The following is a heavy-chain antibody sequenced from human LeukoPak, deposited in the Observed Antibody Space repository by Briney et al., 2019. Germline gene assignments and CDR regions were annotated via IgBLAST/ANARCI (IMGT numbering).Heavy chain of an antibody. Sequence: GGSLRLSCAASGFTVSSNYMSWVRQAPGKGLEWVSVIYSGGSTYYADSVKGRFTISRDNSKNTLYLQMNSPRAEDTAVYYCARDPVPGDAFDIWGQGTMVTVSS. CDR1: GFTVSSNY. CDR2: IYSGGST. CDR3: ARDPVPGDAFDI. J-gene: IGHJ3*02. D-gene: IGHD1-14*01. V-gene: IGHV3-53*01.